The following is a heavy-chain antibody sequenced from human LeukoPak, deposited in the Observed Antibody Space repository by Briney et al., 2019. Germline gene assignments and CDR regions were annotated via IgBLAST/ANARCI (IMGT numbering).Heavy chain of an antibody. V-gene: IGHV3-21*01. CDR2: ISGSRSDI. D-gene: IGHD6-19*01. CDR1: GFTLSTYS. CDR3: ARGPGIAVAPLQH. Sequence: PGGSLRLSCAVSGFTLSTYSMSWVRQAPGKGLEWVSSISGSRSDIYYADSVKGRFTISSDTAKNSLYLQMNSLRAEDTAVYYCARGPGIAVAPLQHWGQAPWSPSPQ. J-gene: IGHJ1*01.